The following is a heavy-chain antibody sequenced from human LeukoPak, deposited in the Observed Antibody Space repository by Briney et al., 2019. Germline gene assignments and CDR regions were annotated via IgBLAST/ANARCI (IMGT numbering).Heavy chain of an antibody. Sequence: GGSLRLSCAVSGLTFRSYWMSWVRQAPGKGLEWVANINQDGSEKYFVDSVKGRFTISGDNAKNSLHLQMNTLRGEDTAVYYCARERDGRFFDYWGQGTLVTVSS. CDR1: GLTFRSYW. V-gene: IGHV3-7*01. D-gene: IGHD5-24*01. J-gene: IGHJ4*02. CDR2: INQDGSEK. CDR3: ARERDGRFFDY.